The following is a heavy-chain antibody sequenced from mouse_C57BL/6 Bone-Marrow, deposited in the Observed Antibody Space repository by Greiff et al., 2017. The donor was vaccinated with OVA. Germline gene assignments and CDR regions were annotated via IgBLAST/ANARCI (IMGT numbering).Heavy chain of an antibody. V-gene: IGHV1-55*01. CDR3: SSDSSGPAWCAY. CDR2: IYPGSGSP. D-gene: IGHD3-2*02. CDR1: GYTFTSYW. Sequence: QVQLQQPGAELVKPGASVKMSCKASGYTFTSYWITWVKQRPGQGLEWIGDIYPGSGSPNYHEKFKSKATLTVDQSSSTAYMQLRSLTSEDSAVYSCSSDSSGPAWCAYWCQGTRVTVSA. J-gene: IGHJ3*01.